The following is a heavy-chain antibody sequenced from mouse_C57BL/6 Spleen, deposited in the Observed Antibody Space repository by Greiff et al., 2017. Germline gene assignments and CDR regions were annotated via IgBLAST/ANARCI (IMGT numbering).Heavy chain of an antibody. CDR3: ARSPSGYGGYAMVY. CDR2: INPTNGGT. D-gene: IGHD3-1*01. V-gene: IGHV1-22*01. J-gene: IGHJ4*01. CDR1: GYTFTGYT. Sequence: EVQLQQSGPELVKPGASVKLSCKASGYTFTGYTLHWVKQSHGKSLEWIGSINPTNGGTSYHQKFKGKATLTVNNSSSTAYMELRSLTSEESAVYYWARSPSGYGGYAMVYWGQGTSVTVSS.